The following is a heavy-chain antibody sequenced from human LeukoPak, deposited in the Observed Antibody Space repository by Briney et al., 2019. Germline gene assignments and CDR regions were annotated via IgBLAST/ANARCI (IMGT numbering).Heavy chain of an antibody. CDR2: ISSSGSTI. D-gene: IGHD4-17*01. CDR1: GFTFSSSV. Sequence: PGGSLRLSCAASGFTFSSSVMHWVRQAPGKGLEWVSYISSSGSTIYYADSVKGRFTISRDNAKHSLYLQMNSLRAEDTAVYYCARVGIAVTTPAFDYWGQGTLVTVSS. J-gene: IGHJ4*02. CDR3: ARVGIAVTTPAFDY. V-gene: IGHV3-48*04.